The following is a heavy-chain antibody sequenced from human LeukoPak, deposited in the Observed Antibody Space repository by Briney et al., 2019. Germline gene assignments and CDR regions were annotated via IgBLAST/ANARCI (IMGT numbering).Heavy chain of an antibody. CDR3: AREGYCSGGSCYINWFDP. V-gene: IGHV1-3*01. J-gene: IGHJ5*02. CDR2: INAGNGNT. CDR1: GYTFTSYA. Sequence: ASVKVSCKASGYTFTSYAMHWVRQAPGQRLEWMGWINAGNGNTKYSQKFQGRVTITRDTSASTACMELSSLRSEDTAVYYCAREGYCSGGSCYINWFDPWGQGTLVTVSS. D-gene: IGHD2-15*01.